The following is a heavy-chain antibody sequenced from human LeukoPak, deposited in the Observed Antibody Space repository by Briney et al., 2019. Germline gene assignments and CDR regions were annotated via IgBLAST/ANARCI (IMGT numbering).Heavy chain of an antibody. CDR1: GFTFSSYT. J-gene: IGHJ6*04. Sequence: GGSLRLSCAASGFTFSSYTMNWVRRAPGKGLEWVSSISSSSSYIYYADSVKGRFTISRDNAKNSLYLQMNSLRAEDMAVYYCARDPGGYSSGCELDVWGKGTTVTVSS. CDR2: ISSSSSYI. V-gene: IGHV3-21*01. CDR3: ARDPGGYSSGCELDV. D-gene: IGHD6-19*01.